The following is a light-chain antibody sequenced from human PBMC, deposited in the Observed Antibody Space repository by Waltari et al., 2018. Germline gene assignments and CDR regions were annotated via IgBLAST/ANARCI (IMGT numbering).Light chain of an antibody. CDR1: SGHSSNI. V-gene: IGLV4-69*01. CDR3: ETGGHGTWV. CDR2: VNSDGSH. Sequence: QLELTQSPSASASLGASVKLTCTLSSGHSSNIIAWLQQQPGKGPRYLMKVNSDGSHRKGDEIPDRFSGSSSGAERYLTISSLQSEDEADYYCETGGHGTWVFGGGTKLTVL. J-gene: IGLJ3*02.